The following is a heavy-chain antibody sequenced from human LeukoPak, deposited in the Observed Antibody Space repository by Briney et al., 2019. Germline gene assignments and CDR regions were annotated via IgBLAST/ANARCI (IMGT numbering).Heavy chain of an antibody. CDR1: GYTFTGYY. D-gene: IGHD3-10*01. V-gene: IGHV1-2*02. J-gene: IGHJ5*02. CDR2: INPNSGGT. CDR3: ARELPSFPIRGVTVWFDP. Sequence: GASVKVSCKSSGYTFTGYYMHWVRQAPGQGLEWMGWINPNSGGTNYAQKFQGRVTMTRDTSISTAYMELSRLRSDDTAVYYCARELPSFPIRGVTVWFDPWGQGTLVTVSS.